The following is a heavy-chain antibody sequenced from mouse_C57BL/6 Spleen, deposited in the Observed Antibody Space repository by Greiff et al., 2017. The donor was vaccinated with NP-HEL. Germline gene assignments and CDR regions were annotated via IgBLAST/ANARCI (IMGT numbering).Heavy chain of an antibody. D-gene: IGHD2-4*01. Sequence: VQLQQSGAELVKPGASVKISCKASGYTFTDYYINWVKQRPGQGLEWIGKIGPGSGSTYYNEKFKGKATLTADKSSSTAYMQLSSLTSEDSAVYFCARERYDYDDWGFWYFDVWGTGTTVTVSS. CDR1: GYTFTDYY. CDR3: ARERYDYDDWGFWYFDV. J-gene: IGHJ1*03. V-gene: IGHV1-77*01. CDR2: IGPGSGST.